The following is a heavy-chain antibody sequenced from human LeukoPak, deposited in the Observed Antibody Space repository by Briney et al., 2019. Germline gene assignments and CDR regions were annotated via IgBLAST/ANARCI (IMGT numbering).Heavy chain of an antibody. D-gene: IGHD3-9*01. CDR2: IWYDGSNK. CDR3: ARVAHFDRGMDV. CDR1: GFTFSSYG. J-gene: IGHJ6*02. V-gene: IGHV3-33*01. Sequence: GRSLRLSCAASGFTFSSYGMHWVRQAPGKGLEWVAVIWYDGSNKYYADSVKGRFTISRDNTKKTLYLEMNSLRAEDTAVYFCARVAHFDRGMDVWGQGTTVTVSS.